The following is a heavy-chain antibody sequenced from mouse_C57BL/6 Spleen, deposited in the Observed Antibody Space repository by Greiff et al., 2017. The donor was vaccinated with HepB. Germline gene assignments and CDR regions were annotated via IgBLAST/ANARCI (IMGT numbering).Heavy chain of an antibody. Sequence: EVKVVESGGDLVKPGGSLKLSCAASGFTFSSYGMSWVRQTPDKRLEWVATISSGGSYTYYPDSVKGRFTISRDTAKNTLYLQMSSLKSEDTAMYYCARDGYYRLFAYWGQGTLVTVSA. D-gene: IGHD2-3*01. CDR3: ARDGYYRLFAY. V-gene: IGHV5-6*01. CDR2: ISSGGSYT. J-gene: IGHJ3*01. CDR1: GFTFSSYG.